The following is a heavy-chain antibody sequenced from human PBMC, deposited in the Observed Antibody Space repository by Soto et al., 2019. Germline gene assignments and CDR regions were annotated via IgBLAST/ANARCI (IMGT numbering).Heavy chain of an antibody. CDR1: GGSFSGYY. D-gene: IGHD6-13*01. CDR3: ARDTIAAAKDY. CDR2: INHSGST. V-gene: IGHV4-34*01. Sequence: SETLSLTCAVYGGSFSGYYWSWIRQPPGKGLEWIGEINHSGSTNYNPSLKSRVTISVDTSKNQFSLKLSSVTAADTAVYYCARDTIAAAKDYWGQGTLVTSPQ. J-gene: IGHJ4*02.